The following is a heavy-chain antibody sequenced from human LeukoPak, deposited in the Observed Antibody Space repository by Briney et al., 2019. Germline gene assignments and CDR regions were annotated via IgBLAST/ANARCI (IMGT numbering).Heavy chain of an antibody. Sequence: ASVKVSCKVSGDTLNELSIHWVRQAPGKGLEWMGGFDPENGETIYAQKFQGRVSMTEDPSTDTAYMELSSLISEDTAVYYCATGWGSAGGSELDYWGQGSLVTVSS. J-gene: IGHJ4*02. CDR1: GDTLNELS. V-gene: IGHV1-24*01. CDR2: FDPENGET. CDR3: ATGWGSAGGSELDY. D-gene: IGHD6-13*01.